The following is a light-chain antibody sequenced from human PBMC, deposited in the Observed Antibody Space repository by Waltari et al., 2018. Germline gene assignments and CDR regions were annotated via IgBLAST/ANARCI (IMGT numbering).Light chain of an antibody. CDR1: ALPNPY. V-gene: IGLV3-25*03. J-gene: IGLJ1*01. CDR3: QSSDTNCTHV. Sequence: SYELTQPPSVSVSPGQTARTTCPGDALPNPYVYWYQQKPGQAPVLMIYKDTERPSGIPERFYGSSSGTTVTLTISGVQAEDEADYYCQSSDTNCTHVFGIGTKVTVL. CDR2: KDT.